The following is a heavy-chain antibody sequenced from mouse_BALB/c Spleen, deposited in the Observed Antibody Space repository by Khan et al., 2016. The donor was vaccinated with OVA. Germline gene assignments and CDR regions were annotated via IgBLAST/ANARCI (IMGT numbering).Heavy chain of an antibody. CDR3: ARSHDGFAY. D-gene: IGHD1-1*01. Sequence: QVQLKESGAELVRPGVSVKISCKGSGYTFTDYAMHWVKQSHAKSLEWIGVISTYYGDANYNQKFKGKATMTVDKSSSTAYMELARLTSEDAAIYYGARSHDGFAYWGQGTLVTVS. J-gene: IGHJ3*01. V-gene: IGHV1S137*01. CDR2: ISTYYGDA. CDR1: GYTFTDYA.